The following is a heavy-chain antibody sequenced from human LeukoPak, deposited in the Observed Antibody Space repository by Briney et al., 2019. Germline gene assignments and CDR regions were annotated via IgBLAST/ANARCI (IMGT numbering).Heavy chain of an antibody. Sequence: PGGSLRLSCAASGFTFSSYGMHWVRQAPGKGLEWVAVISYDGSNKYYADSVKGRFTISRDNSKNTLYLQMNSLRAEDTAVYYCAKGYSRGATIFNLAYRGSHFDYWGQGTLVTVSS. J-gene: IGHJ4*02. CDR1: GFTFSSYG. D-gene: IGHD5-12*01. V-gene: IGHV3-30*18. CDR2: ISYDGSNK. CDR3: AKGYSRGATIFNLAYRGSHFDY.